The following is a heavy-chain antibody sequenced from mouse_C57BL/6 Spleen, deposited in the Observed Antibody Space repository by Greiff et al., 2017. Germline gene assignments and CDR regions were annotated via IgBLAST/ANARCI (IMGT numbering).Heavy chain of an antibody. CDR1: GYTFTSYW. CDR3: ARYGYDGYAMDY. D-gene: IGHD2-2*01. CDR2: INPSNGGT. Sequence: QVQLQQPGTELVKPGASVKLSCKASGYTFTSYWMHWVKQRPGQGLEWIGNINPSNGGTNYNEKFKSKATLTVDKSASTAYMQLSSLTSEDSAVYYCARYGYDGYAMDYWGQGTSVTVSS. V-gene: IGHV1-53*01. J-gene: IGHJ4*01.